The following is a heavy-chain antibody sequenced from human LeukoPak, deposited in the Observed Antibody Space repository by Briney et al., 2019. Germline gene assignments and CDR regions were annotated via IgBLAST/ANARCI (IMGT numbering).Heavy chain of an antibody. CDR2: IRYDGGNK. Sequence: PGGSLRLSCAASGFTFSSYGMHWVRQAPGKGLEWVAFIRYDGGNKYYADSVKGRFTISRDNAKNSLYLQMNSLRAEDTAVYYCARDIVRGYSYPFDYWGQGTLVTVSS. V-gene: IGHV3-30*02. D-gene: IGHD5-18*01. CDR3: ARDIVRGYSYPFDY. CDR1: GFTFSSYG. J-gene: IGHJ4*02.